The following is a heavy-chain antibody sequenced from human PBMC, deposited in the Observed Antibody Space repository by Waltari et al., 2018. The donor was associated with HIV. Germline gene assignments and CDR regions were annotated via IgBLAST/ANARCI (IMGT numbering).Heavy chain of an antibody. CDR2: INSDGSAT. V-gene: IGHV3-74*02. J-gene: IGHJ6*02. Sequence: LVESGGGSVQPGKSLKLSCAASGFSFSGYWMNWVRQSPGKCLVWVSRINSDGSATNYAGSVQGRFSISRDNRNSVLYLYMNKLRVDDTAVYYCTKEGYAYDFWSGSNSYYGLDVWGQGTTVTVSS. CDR1: GFSFSGYW. D-gene: IGHD3-3*01. CDR3: TKEGYAYDFWSGSNSYYGLDV.